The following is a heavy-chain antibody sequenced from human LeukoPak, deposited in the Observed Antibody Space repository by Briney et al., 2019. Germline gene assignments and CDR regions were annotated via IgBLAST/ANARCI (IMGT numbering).Heavy chain of an antibody. D-gene: IGHD6-6*01. CDR3: ARDRYSSSSGLDF. CDR2: IYSGGKT. V-gene: IGHV3-66*01. J-gene: IGHJ4*02. Sequence: GGSLRLSCAASGFTVSSNYMSWVRQAPGKGLEWVSVIYSGGKTYYADSVKGRFTISRGNSKNTLYLQMNSLRAEDTAVYYCARDRYSSSSGLDFWGQGTLVTVSS. CDR1: GFTVSSNY.